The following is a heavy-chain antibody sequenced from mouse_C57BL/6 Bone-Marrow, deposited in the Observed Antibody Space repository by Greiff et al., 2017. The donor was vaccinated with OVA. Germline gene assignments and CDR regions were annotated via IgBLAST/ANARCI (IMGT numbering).Heavy chain of an antibody. D-gene: IGHD2-3*01. Sequence: QVTLKVSGPGILQSSQTLSLTCSFSGFSLSTSGMGVSWIRQPSGKGLEWLAHIYWDDDTRYNPSLKSRLTISKDTSRNQVFLTNTGLDTADTATYYCSRRRLYDGYYWYFDGWGTGTTVTVSS. V-gene: IGHV8-12*01. J-gene: IGHJ1*03. CDR3: SRRRLYDGYYWYFDG. CDR1: GFSLSTSGMG. CDR2: IYWDDDT.